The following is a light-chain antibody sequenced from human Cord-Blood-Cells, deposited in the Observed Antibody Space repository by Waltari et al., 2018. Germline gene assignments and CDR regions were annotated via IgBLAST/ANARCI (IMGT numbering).Light chain of an antibody. CDR1: RSEVGSYNV. V-gene: IGLV2-23*01. Sequence: QSALTQPASVSGAPGQSITISCTGTRSEVGSYNVVSWYQQHPGKAPKLMIYEGSKRPSGVSNRFSGSKSGNTASLTISGLQAEDEADYYCCSYAGSDYVFGTGTKVTVL. CDR2: EGS. J-gene: IGLJ1*01. CDR3: CSYAGSDYV.